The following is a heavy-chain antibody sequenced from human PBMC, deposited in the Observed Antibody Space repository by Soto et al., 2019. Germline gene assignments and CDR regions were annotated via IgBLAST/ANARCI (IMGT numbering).Heavy chain of an antibody. J-gene: IGHJ4*02. Sequence: EVQLLESGGGLVQPGGSLRLSCAASGFTFSSYAMSWVRQAPGKGLEWVSAISGSGGSTYYADSVKGRFTISRDNSKNTLYLQMNSLRAEDTAVYYCAPTVVRGEMGFDYWGQGTLVTVSS. CDR3: APTVVRGEMGFDY. V-gene: IGHV3-23*01. D-gene: IGHD3-10*01. CDR1: GFTFSSYA. CDR2: ISGSGGST.